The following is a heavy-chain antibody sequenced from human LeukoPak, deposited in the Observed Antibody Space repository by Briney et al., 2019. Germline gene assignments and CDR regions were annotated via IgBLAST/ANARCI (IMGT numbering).Heavy chain of an antibody. Sequence: SGTLSLTCTVSGCSIISGGYYWSCMRQHPGEGLEWLLYIYYSVCTYYNPSRKSRVTISVGTSKNQFFLKLSSVTAADTAVYYCERARDSGGYSFAGWGQATLVTVSP. J-gene: IGHJ1*01. V-gene: IGHV4-31*03. D-gene: IGHD3-22*01. CDR1: GCSIISGGYY. CDR2: IYYSVCT. CDR3: ERARDSGGYSFAG.